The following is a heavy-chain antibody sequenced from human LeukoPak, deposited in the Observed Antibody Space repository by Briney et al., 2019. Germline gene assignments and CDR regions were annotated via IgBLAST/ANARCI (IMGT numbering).Heavy chain of an antibody. CDR2: INPNSGGT. CDR3: ARCYGLLWFGELPLDY. J-gene: IGHJ4*02. V-gene: IGHV1-2*02. CDR1: GYTFTGYY. D-gene: IGHD3-10*01. Sequence: ASVKVSCKASGYTFTGYYMHWVRQAPGKGLEWMGWINPNSGGTNYAQKFQGRVTMTRDTSISTAYMELSRLRSDDTAVYYCARCYGLLWFGELPLDYWGQGTLVTVSS.